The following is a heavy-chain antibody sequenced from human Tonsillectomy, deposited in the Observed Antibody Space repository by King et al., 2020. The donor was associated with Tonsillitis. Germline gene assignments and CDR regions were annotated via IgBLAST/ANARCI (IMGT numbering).Heavy chain of an antibody. CDR1: GYTFTSYY. J-gene: IGHJ5*02. CDR2: INPSGGTT. Sequence: VQLVESGAEVKKPGASVKVSCKASGYTFTSYYMHWVRQAPGQGLEWMGMINPSGGTTSYAQKFQGRVTMTRETSTNTVYMELSSLRSEDTAVYYCARDRPCSSASCYGGSWFDPWGQGTLVTVCS. CDR3: ARDRPCSSASCYGGSWFDP. D-gene: IGHD2-2*01. V-gene: IGHV1-46*01.